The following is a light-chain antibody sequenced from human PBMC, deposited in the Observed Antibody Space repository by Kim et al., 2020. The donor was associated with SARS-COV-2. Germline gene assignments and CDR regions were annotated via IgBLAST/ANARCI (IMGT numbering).Light chain of an antibody. CDR1: QSVRGF. J-gene: IGKJ1*01. CDR2: DTS. Sequence: SPGERATPSCRASQSVRGFLAWYQQKPGQAPRLLIYDTSKRATDVPARFSGSGSGTDFTLTITSLEPEDFAVYYCQQRSNWPRVTFGHGTKVDIK. V-gene: IGKV3-11*01. CDR3: QQRSNWPRVT.